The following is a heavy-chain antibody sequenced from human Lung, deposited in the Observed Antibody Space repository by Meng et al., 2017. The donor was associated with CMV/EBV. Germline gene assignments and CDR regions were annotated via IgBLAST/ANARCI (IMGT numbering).Heavy chain of an antibody. V-gene: IGHV3-73*01. J-gene: IGHJ6*02. CDR2: IRSKANSYAT. Sequence: GGSXRLSCAASGFTFSGSAMHWVRQASGKGLEWVGRIRSKANSYATAYAASVKGRFTISRDDSKNTAYLQMNSLKTEDTAVYYCTSWPDYKDYYYYGMDVXGQGXTVTVSS. CDR3: TSWPDYKDYYYYGMDV. CDR1: GFTFSGSA. D-gene: IGHD4-11*01.